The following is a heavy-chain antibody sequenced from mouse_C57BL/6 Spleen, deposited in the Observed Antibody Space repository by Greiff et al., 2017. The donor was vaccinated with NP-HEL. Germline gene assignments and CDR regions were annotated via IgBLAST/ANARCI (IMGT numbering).Heavy chain of an antibody. CDR1: GFSLTSYG. Sequence: VQLQQSGPGLVQPSQSLSITCTVSGFSLTSYGVHWVRQPPGKGLEWLGVIWSGGSTDYNAAFISRLSISKDNSKSQVFFKMNSLQADDTAIYYCAKNYDYDYDVGLYYYAMDYWGQGTSVTVSS. J-gene: IGHJ4*01. CDR3: AKNYDYDYDVGLYYYAMDY. V-gene: IGHV2-4*01. CDR2: IWSGGST. D-gene: IGHD2-4*01.